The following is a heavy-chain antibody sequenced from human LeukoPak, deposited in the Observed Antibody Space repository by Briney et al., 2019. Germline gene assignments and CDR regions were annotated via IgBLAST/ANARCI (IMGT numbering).Heavy chain of an antibody. CDR2: ISSSGSTI. CDR1: GFTFSSYE. CDR3: ARPLGYCSGGSCLTDAFDI. D-gene: IGHD2-15*01. J-gene: IGHJ3*02. Sequence: GGSLRLSCAASGFTFSSYEMNWVRQAPGKGLEWVSYISSSGSTIYHADSVKGRSTISRDNAKNSLYLQMNSLRAEDTAVYYCARPLGYCSGGSCLTDAFDIWGQGTMVTVSS. V-gene: IGHV3-48*03.